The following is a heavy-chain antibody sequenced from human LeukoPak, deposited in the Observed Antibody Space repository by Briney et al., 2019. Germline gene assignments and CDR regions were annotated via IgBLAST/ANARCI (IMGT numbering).Heavy chain of an antibody. CDR2: ISSSSSYI. J-gene: IGHJ4*02. V-gene: IGHV3-21*01. Sequence: GGSLRLSCAASGFTFSSYAMSWVRQAPGKGLEWVSSISSSSSYIYYADSVKGGFTISRDNAKNSLYLQMNSLRAEDTAVYYCASLGEGATITSGDYWGQGTLVAVSS. CDR1: GFTFSSYA. CDR3: ASLGEGATITSGDY. D-gene: IGHD1-26*01.